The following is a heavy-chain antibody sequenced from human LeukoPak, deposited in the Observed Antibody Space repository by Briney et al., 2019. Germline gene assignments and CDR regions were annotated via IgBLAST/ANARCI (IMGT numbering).Heavy chain of an antibody. CDR1: GYTFTSDD. Sequence: ASVKVSCKTSGYTFTSDDISWVRQAPGQGLEWMGWIGTYKGNTNYAQMFQGRVTMTTDTSTSTAYMELKNLRSDDTAVDYWARTPGMVVVKTFYCMDVWGQGTTVTVSS. D-gene: IGHD3-22*01. J-gene: IGHJ6*02. CDR2: IGTYKGNT. CDR3: ARTPGMVVVKTFYCMDV. V-gene: IGHV1-18*01.